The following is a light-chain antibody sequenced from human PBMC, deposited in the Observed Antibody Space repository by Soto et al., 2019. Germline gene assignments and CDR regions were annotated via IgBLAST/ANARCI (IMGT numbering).Light chain of an antibody. CDR2: GNS. J-gene: IGLJ2*01. V-gene: IGLV1-40*01. CDR1: SSNIGAVYD. Sequence: QSVLTQPPSVSGAPGQRVTISCTGSSSNIGAVYDVHWYQQLPGTAPKLLIYGNSNRPSGVPDRFSGSKSGISASLAITGLQAEDEADYYCQSYDSSLSGVVFGGGTKVTVL. CDR3: QSYDSSLSGVV.